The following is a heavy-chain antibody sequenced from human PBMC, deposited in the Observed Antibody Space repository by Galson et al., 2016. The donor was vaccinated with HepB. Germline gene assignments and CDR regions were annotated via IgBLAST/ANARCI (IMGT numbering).Heavy chain of an antibody. CDR1: GFILRDYY. CDR2: TRNRARSYTT. Sequence: LRLSCAASGFILRDYYMDWVRQAPGKGLEWVGRTRNRARSYTTDYVASVKGRFTISRDNSKSSVYLHMNGLKPEDTAIYYCTRTGLGDFDYWGRGTRVTVSS. J-gene: IGHJ4*02. CDR3: TRTGLGDFDY. V-gene: IGHV3-72*01.